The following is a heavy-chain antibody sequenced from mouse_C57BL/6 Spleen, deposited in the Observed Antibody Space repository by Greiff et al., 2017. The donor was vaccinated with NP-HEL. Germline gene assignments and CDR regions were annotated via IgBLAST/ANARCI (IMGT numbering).Heavy chain of an antibody. CDR1: GYTFTSYW. J-gene: IGHJ4*01. CDR2: IDPSDSYT. V-gene: IGHV1-69*01. D-gene: IGHD3-2*02. Sequence: QVQLQQPGAELVMPGASVKLSCKASGYTFTSYWMHWVKQRPGQGLEWIGEIDPSDSYTNYNQKFKGKSTLTVDKSSSTAYMQLSSLTSEDSAVYYCASQLRHPSYAMDYWGQGTSVTVSS. CDR3: ASQLRHPSYAMDY.